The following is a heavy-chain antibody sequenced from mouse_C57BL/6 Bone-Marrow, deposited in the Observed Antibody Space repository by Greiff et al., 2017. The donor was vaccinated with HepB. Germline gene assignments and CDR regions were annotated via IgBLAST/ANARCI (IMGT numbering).Heavy chain of an antibody. CDR3: ARSFDYYGSSFDY. D-gene: IGHD1-1*01. Sequence: EVKLVESGGDLVKPGGSLKLSCAASGFTFSSYGMSWVRQTPDKRLEWVATISSGGSYTYYPDSVKGRFTISRDNAKNTLYLQMSSLKSEDTAMYYCARSFDYYGSSFDYWGQGTTLTVSS. V-gene: IGHV5-6*01. J-gene: IGHJ2*01. CDR2: ISSGGSYT. CDR1: GFTFSSYG.